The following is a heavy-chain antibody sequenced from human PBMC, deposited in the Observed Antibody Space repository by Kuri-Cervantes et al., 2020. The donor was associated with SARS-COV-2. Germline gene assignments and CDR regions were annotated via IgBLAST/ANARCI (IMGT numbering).Heavy chain of an antibody. D-gene: IGHD1-1*01. J-gene: IGHJ4*02. CDR2: IASGGGST. Sequence: AESLRLSCAASGFTFSNSAMSWVRQAPGKGLEWVSTIASGGGSTHYADSVKGRFTLSSDNAKNMLFLQMNSLRAGDTAVYYCVRDGDHWNFDYWGQGTLVTVSS. CDR3: VRDGDHWNFDY. CDR1: GFTFSNSA. V-gene: IGHV3-23*01.